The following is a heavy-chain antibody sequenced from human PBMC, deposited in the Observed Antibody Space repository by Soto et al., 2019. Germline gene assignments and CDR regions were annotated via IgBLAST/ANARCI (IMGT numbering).Heavy chain of an antibody. Sequence: QVQLVQSGAEVKKPGSPVRVSCTASGDTFNFYTISWVRQVPGQGPEWMGRIIPMLGMSNYAQKFQGRVTILADKSTSTVYMSLSGRTSEYPAVYYCATNYGSGSTHFDYWCQGTMVTVSS. V-gene: IGHV1-69*02. CDR1: GDTFNFYT. D-gene: IGHD3-10*01. CDR2: IIPMLGMS. CDR3: ATNYGSGSTHFDY. J-gene: IGHJ4*02.